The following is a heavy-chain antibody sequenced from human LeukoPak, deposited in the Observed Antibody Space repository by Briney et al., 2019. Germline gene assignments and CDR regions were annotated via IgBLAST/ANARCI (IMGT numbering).Heavy chain of an antibody. V-gene: IGHV1-69*04. J-gene: IGHJ4*02. CDR3: ARVGDYGDYERLDY. CDR2: IIPILGIA. D-gene: IGHD4-17*01. CDR1: GYIFISYG. Sequence: ASVKVSCKTSGYIFISYGISWVRQAPGQGLEWMGRIIPILGIANYAQKFQGRVTITADKSTSTAYMELSSLRSEDTAVYYCARVGDYGDYERLDYWGQGTLVTVSS.